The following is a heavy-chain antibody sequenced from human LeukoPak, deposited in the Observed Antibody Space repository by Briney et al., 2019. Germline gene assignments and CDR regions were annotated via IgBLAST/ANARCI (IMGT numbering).Heavy chain of an antibody. CDR3: ARAGGRSWFDP. Sequence: ASVKVSCKASGYTFTAYYIHWVQQAPGQGLEWMGSMNPKSGGTKYAQKFQGRVSMTRDTSISTAYMELASLTSDDTAVYYCARAGGRSWFDPWGQGTLVTVSS. V-gene: IGHV1-2*02. CDR1: GYTFTAYY. J-gene: IGHJ5*02. CDR2: MNPKSGGT. D-gene: IGHD1-26*01.